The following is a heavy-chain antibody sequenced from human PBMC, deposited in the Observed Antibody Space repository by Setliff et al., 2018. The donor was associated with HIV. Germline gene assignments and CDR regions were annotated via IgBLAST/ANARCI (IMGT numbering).Heavy chain of an antibody. V-gene: IGHV1-2*06. CDR3: AINYYDSSVYRHYYYYYYMDV. J-gene: IGHJ6*03. CDR1: GYTFTGYY. CDR2: INPNSGGT. Sequence: ASVKVSCKASGYTFTGYYMHWVRQAPGQGLEWMGRINPNSGGTNYTQKFQGRVTMTRDTSISTAYMELSRLRSDDTAVYYCAINYYDSSVYRHYYYYYYMDVWGKGTTVTVSS. D-gene: IGHD3-22*01.